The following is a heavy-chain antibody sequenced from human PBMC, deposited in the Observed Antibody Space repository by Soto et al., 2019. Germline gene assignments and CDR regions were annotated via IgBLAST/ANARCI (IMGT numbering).Heavy chain of an antibody. V-gene: IGHV1-18*04. J-gene: IGHJ6*02. D-gene: IGHD3-3*01. CDR2: ISAYNGNT. Sequence: ASVNVPWKASGYGFTSYAISWVRQATGQGLDWMGWISAYNGNTNYAQKLQGRVTMTTDTSTSTAYMELRSLRSDDTAVYYCARDSYYDFWSGYYSGGRYYGMDVWGQGTTVTSP. CDR1: GYGFTSYA. CDR3: ARDSYYDFWSGYYSGGRYYGMDV.